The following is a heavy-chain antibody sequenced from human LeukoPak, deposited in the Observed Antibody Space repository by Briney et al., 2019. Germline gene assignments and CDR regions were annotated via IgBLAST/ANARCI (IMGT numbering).Heavy chain of an antibody. D-gene: IGHD4-23*01. V-gene: IGHV4-59*01. CDR1: GDSSSSYY. Sequence: PSETLSLTCTVSGDSSSSYYWSWIRQPPGKGLEWIGYIYYSGSTNYNPSLKSRVTISVDTSKNQFSLKLSSVTAADTAVYYCARFGGNSVRWADYWGQGTLVTVSS. J-gene: IGHJ4*02. CDR3: ARFGGNSVRWADY. CDR2: IYYSGST.